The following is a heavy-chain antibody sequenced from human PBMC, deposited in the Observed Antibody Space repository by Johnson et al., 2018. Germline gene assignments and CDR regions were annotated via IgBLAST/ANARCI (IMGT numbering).Heavy chain of an antibody. D-gene: IGHD3-22*01. Sequence: VQLVESGGGLVQPGGSLRLSCAASGFTVSSNYMSWVRQAPGKGLEWVSVIYRGGSTYYADSVKGRFTISRDNSKNTLYLQMNSLGAEDTAVYYCARSGDSGFYLRWGQGTLVTVSS. J-gene: IGHJ4*02. CDR3: ARSGDSGFYLR. V-gene: IGHV3-66*02. CDR2: IYRGGST. CDR1: GFTVSSNY.